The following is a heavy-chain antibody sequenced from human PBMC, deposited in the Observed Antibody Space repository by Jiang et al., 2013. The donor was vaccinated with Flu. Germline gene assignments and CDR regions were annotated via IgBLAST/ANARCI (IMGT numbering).Heavy chain of an antibody. CDR1: GFTFSSYG. V-gene: IGHV3-30*18. CDR3: AKDQSRYCSGGSCYPFDY. Sequence: GGGVVQPGRSLRLSCAASGFTFSSYGMHWVRQAPGKGLEWVAVISYDGSNKYYADSVKGRFTISRDNSKNTLYLQMNSLRAEDTAVYYCAKDQSRYCSGGSCYPFDYWAREPWSPSPQ. CDR2: ISYDGSNK. D-gene: IGHD2-15*01. J-gene: IGHJ4*02.